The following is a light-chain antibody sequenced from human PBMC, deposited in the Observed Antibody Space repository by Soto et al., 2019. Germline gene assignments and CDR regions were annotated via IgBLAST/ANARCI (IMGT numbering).Light chain of an antibody. V-gene: IGKV1-6*01. CDR1: QDIGKD. CDR2: VAS. Sequence: IQMTQSPLSLSASVGDRVTIACRASQDIGKDLGWYQQKPGEPPELLISVASSLENGVPSRFSGSGFGSYFHLTISNLQPEDFATYDCLQDYNYPRTFGQGTKGEL. J-gene: IGKJ1*01. CDR3: LQDYNYPRT.